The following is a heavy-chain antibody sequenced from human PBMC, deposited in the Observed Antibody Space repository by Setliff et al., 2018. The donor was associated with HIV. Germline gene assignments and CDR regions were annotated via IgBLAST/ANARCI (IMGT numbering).Heavy chain of an antibody. J-gene: IGHJ5*02. V-gene: IGHV4-39*01. D-gene: IGHD5-18*01. CDR2: IYYSGNT. CDR1: GGSISSSSYH. CDR3: ARRGHRSIYDPYQYNYFDP. Sequence: SETLSLTCSVSGGSISSSSYHWAWIRQPPGKGLEWIGTIYYSGNTYYNPSLKSRLTISLDTSTNKFSLKLGSVTAADTAVYYCARRGHRSIYDPYQYNYFDPWGQGTLVTVSS.